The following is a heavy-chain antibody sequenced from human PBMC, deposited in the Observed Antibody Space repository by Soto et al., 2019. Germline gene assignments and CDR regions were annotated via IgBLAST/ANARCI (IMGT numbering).Heavy chain of an antibody. CDR2: MNPNSGNT. CDR1: GGTFSTYA. CDR3: ARGGMTTVTTDY. V-gene: IGHV1-8*02. J-gene: IGHJ4*02. Sequence: ASVKVSWKAPGGTFSTYAISWVRQATGQGLEWMGWMNPNSGNTGYAQKFQGRVTMTRNTSISTAYMELSSLRSEDTAVYYCARGGMTTVTTDYWGQGTLVTVSS. D-gene: IGHD4-17*01.